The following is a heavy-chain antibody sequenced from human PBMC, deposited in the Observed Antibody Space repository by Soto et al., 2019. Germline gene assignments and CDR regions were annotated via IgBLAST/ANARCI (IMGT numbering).Heavy chain of an antibody. V-gene: IGHV1-69*02. D-gene: IGHD3-22*01. CDR2: IIPILGIA. CDR1: GGTFSSYT. Sequence: QVQLVQSGAEVKKPGSSVKVSCKASGGTFSSYTISWVRQAPGQGLEWMGRIIPILGIANYAQKFQGRVTITADKSTSTDYMELSSLRSEDTAVYYCARGITMIVVVTDYYYGMDVWGQGTTVTVS. J-gene: IGHJ6*02. CDR3: ARGITMIVVVTDYYYGMDV.